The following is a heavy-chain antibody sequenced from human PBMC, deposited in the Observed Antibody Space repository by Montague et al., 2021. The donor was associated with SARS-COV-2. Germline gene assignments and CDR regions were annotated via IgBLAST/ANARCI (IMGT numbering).Heavy chain of an antibody. V-gene: IGHV4-39*02. D-gene: IGHD3-10*01. Sequence: SETLSLTCSVSSGSIISSGYYWGRIRQPQGKELEWIGNIYYSGTTYYNPSLQSRVTISVDTSKNHLSLRLSAVTAADTAVYFWAGGMIRGVTTPFDYWGQGSQVTVSS. J-gene: IGHJ4*02. CDR2: IYYSGTT. CDR3: AGGMIRGVTTPFDY. CDR1: SGSIISSGYY.